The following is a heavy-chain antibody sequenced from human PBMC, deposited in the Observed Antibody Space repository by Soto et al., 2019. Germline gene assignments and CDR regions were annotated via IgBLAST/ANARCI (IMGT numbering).Heavy chain of an antibody. J-gene: IGHJ5*02. CDR3: ARYSYGTRYWFDP. CDR1: GGSVSSGSYY. CDR2: IYYSGST. D-gene: IGHD5-18*01. Sequence: SETLSLTCTVSGGSVSSGSYYWSWIRQPPGKGLEWIGYIYYSGSTNYNPSLKSRVTISVDTSKNQFSLKLSSVTAADTAVYYCARYSYGTRYWFDPWGQGTLVTVSS. V-gene: IGHV4-61*01.